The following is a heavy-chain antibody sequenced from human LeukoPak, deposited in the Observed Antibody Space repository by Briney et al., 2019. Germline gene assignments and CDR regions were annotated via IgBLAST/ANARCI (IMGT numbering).Heavy chain of an antibody. D-gene: IGHD2-15*01. CDR3: ARRKGRVAATPMGYYFDY. CDR1: GGSISTYY. Sequence: KSSETLSLTCTVSGGSISTYYWSWVRQPPGKGLEWIGDINHSGSTNYNPSLKSRVTISVDTSKNQFSLKLSSVTAADTAVYYCARRKGRVAATPMGYYFDYWGQGTLVTVSS. J-gene: IGHJ4*02. V-gene: IGHV4-34*01. CDR2: INHSGST.